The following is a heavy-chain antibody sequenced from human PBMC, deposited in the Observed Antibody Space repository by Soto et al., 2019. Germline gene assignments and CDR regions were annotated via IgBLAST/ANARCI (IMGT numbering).Heavy chain of an antibody. Sequence: AXVKVSCKASGYTFTSYDINWVRQTAGQGLEWMGWMSPKTANTGYAQKFQGRVTMTRSTSISTAYMELSSLTSEDTAVYYCTGGPPNWGFDSWG. V-gene: IGHV1-8*01. J-gene: IGHJ5*01. CDR1: GYTFTSYD. CDR3: TGGPPNWGFDS. D-gene: IGHD7-27*01. CDR2: MSPKTANT.